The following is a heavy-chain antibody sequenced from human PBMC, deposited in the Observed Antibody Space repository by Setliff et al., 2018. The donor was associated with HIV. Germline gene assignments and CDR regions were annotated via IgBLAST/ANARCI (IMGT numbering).Heavy chain of an antibody. CDR3: ARTREAVMYYYYGMDV. Sequence: GASVKVSCKVSGYTFPDYYAISWVRQAPGQGLEWMGIINANGGGTSYAQKFQGRVTITRDTSTNTAYMELSSLRSEDTAVYYCARTREAVMYYYYGMDVWGQGTTVTVSS. V-gene: IGHV1-46*01. J-gene: IGHJ6*02. D-gene: IGHD3-16*01. CDR1: GYTFPDYY. CDR2: INANGGGT.